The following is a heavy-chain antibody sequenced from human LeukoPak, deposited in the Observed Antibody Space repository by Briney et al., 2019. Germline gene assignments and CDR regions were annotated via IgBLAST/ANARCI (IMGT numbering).Heavy chain of an antibody. CDR1: ALTFSTSG. CDR2: IGPTGSDR. CDR3: ATETNGRHYDY. V-gene: IGHV3-21*06. D-gene: IGHD1-14*01. Sequence: KPGGSLRLSCTASALTFSTSGFNWVRQAPGKGLEWVASIGPTGSDRYHADSIKGRFTISRDNANNFLYLQMNSLRAEDTAVYYCATETNGRHYDYWGQGTLLTVSS. J-gene: IGHJ4*02.